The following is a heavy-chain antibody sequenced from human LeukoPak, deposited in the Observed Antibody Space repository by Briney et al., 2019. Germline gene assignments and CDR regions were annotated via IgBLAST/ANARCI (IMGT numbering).Heavy chain of an antibody. CDR2: FYYGGNT. V-gene: IGHV4-59*01. CDR3: ARGGITTMDV. J-gene: IGHJ6*02. Sequence: PSETLSLTYTVSGSSISSYYWSWIRQPPGKGLEWIGYFYYGGNTNYNPSLKSRVTISVDTSRNQFPLKLSSVTAADTAVYYCARGGITTMDVWGQGTTVTVSS. CDR1: GSSISSYY. D-gene: IGHD3-16*01.